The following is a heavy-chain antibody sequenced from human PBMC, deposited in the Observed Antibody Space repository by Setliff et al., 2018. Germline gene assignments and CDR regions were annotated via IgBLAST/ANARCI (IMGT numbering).Heavy chain of an antibody. D-gene: IGHD3-3*01. V-gene: IGHV1-24*01. CDR2: FDPEDEET. CDR1: GYRLIEVS. Sequence: ASVKVSCKVSGYRLIEVSMHWVRQAPGKGLEWMGGFDPEDEETIYAQKFQGRVTMTEDTSTDTAYMDLSSLRFEDTAVYYCARAQSWSGGPYYFDNWGQGTLVTVSS. J-gene: IGHJ4*02. CDR3: ARAQSWSGGPYYFDN.